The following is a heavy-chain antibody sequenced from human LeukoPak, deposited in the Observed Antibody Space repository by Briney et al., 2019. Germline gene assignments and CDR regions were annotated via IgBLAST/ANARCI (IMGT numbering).Heavy chain of an antibody. CDR3: AKDMSGYETFFDY. Sequence: GGSLRLSCAASGFTFSSYAMSWVRQAPGKGLEWVSAISGSGGSIGYADSVKGRFTISRDNAKNSLYLQMNSLRAEDTALYYCAKDMSGYETFFDYWGQGTLVTVSS. D-gene: IGHD5-12*01. CDR1: GFTFSSYA. V-gene: IGHV3-23*01. J-gene: IGHJ4*02. CDR2: ISGSGGSI.